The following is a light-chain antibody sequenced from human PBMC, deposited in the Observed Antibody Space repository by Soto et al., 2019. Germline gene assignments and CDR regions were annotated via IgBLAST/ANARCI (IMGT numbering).Light chain of an antibody. J-gene: IGKJ1*01. CDR1: ESVSSIY. CDR2: GAS. Sequence: EILLTQSPGTLSLSPGERATLSCRASESVSSIYVAWYQQKPGQAPRLLIYGASSRATGIPDRFSGSGSGTDFTLTISRLEPEDFAVYYCHQYDSWTFGQGTKVDIK. CDR3: HQYDSWT. V-gene: IGKV3-20*01.